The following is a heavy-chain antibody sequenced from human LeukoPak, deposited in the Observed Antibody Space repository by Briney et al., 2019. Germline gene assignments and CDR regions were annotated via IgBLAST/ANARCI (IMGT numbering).Heavy chain of an antibody. V-gene: IGHV1-69*05. CDR1: RGTFSSYA. CDR3: ARSTYYDFWSGYYFDY. D-gene: IGHD3-3*01. Sequence: SVKVSCKASRGTFSSYAISWVRQAPGQGLEWMGRIIPIFGTANYAQKFQGRVTITTDESTSTAYMELSSLRSEDTAVYYCARSTYYDFWSGYYFDYWGQGTLVTVSS. J-gene: IGHJ4*02. CDR2: IIPIFGTA.